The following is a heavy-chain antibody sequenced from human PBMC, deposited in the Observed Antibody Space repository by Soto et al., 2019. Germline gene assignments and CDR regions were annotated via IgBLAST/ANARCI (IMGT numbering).Heavy chain of an antibody. CDR2: IYPGDSDT. D-gene: IGHD3-22*01. V-gene: IGHV5-51*01. CDR1: GYSFTSYW. CDR3: ARRGGYYYDSSGYYVDY. J-gene: IGHJ4*02. Sequence: PGESLKISCKGSGYSFTSYWIGWVRQMPGKGLEWMGIIYPGDSDTRYSPSFQGQVTISADKSISTAYLQWSSLKASDTAMYYCARRGGYYYDSSGYYVDYWGQGTLVTVSS.